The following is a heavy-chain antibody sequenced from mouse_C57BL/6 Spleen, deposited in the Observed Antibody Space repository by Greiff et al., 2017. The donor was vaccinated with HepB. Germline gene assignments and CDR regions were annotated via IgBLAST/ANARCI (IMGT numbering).Heavy chain of an antibody. J-gene: IGHJ3*01. D-gene: IGHD2-4*01. Sequence: VHVKQSGAELVRPGASVKLSCTASGFNIKDDYMHWVKQRPEQGLEWIGWIDPENGDTEYASKFQGKATITADTSSNTAYLQLSSLTSEDTAVYYCTPYDYGPFAYWGQGTLVTVSA. CDR3: TPYDYGPFAY. V-gene: IGHV14-4*01. CDR2: IDPENGDT. CDR1: GFNIKDDY.